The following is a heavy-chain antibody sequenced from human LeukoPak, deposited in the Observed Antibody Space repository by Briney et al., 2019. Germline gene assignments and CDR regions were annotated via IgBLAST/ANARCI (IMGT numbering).Heavy chain of an antibody. CDR2: IKHDGSEN. V-gene: IGHV3-7*04. CDR3: ARGGGDSPFDLRY. J-gene: IGHJ4*02. D-gene: IGHD2-21*02. CDR1: GFTFETYW. Sequence: GGSLRLSCAASGFTFETYWMNWVRQAPGKGLEWVANIKHDGSENDYVDSVRGRFTISGDDAKKSLYLQMHSLRPEDTAVYYCARGGGDSPFDLRYWGPGTLVTVSS.